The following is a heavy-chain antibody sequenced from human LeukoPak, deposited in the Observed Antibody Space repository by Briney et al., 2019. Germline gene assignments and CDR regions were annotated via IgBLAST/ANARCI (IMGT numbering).Heavy chain of an antibody. J-gene: IGHJ6*02. CDR2: ISYDGSNK. CDR3: ARALGYSGYDGMDV. V-gene: IGHV3-30*04. D-gene: IGHD5-12*01. Sequence: GGSLRLSCAASGFTLSSYAMHWVRQAPGKGLEWVAVISYDGSNKYYADSVKGRFTISRDNSKNTLYLQMNSLRAEDTAVYYCARALGYSGYDGMDVWGQGTTVTVSS. CDR1: GFTLSSYA.